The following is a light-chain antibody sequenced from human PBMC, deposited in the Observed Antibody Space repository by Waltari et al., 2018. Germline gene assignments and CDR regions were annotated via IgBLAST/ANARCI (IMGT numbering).Light chain of an antibody. CDR1: SSDVGGYNY. CDR3: SSYTSSSSPVL. CDR2: DVS. Sequence: QSALTQPAPVSGSPGQSITISCTGTSSDVGGYNYVSWYQQHPGKAPKLMIDDVSNRPSGVSTRFSGSKSGTTASLTISGLLPEDEADYYCSSYTSSSSPVLFGGGTKLTVL. J-gene: IGLJ2*01. V-gene: IGLV2-14*03.